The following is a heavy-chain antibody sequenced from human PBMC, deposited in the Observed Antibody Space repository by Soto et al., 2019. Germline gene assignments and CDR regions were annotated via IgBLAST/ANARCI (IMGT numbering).Heavy chain of an antibody. CDR2: IYPGDSDN. D-gene: IGHD3-22*01. CDR1: GYSFTSYW. J-gene: IGHJ4*02. Sequence: GASLKISCKGSGYSFTSYWIGWVRQLPAKGLEWMGIIYPGDSDNKYSPSVQAQVTISAAKSISTSYLQWSSLKASDTAMYYCARHSSGSPIRPDYWGQGTLVTVSS. V-gene: IGHV5-51*01. CDR3: ARHSSGSPIRPDY.